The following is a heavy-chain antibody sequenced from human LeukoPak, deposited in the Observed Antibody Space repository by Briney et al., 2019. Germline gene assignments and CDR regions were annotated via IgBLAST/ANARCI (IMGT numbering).Heavy chain of an antibody. D-gene: IGHD4-17*01. V-gene: IGHV3-23*01. CDR2: ISGSGGST. CDR3: TVTTGLGESRNDACDI. Sequence: GGSLRLSCAASGFTFSSYAMSWVRQAPGKGLEWVSAISGSGGSTYYADSVKGRFTISRDNSKNTLYLQMNSLRAEDTAVYYSTVTTGLGESRNDACDIWGQGTMVTVSS. J-gene: IGHJ3*02. CDR1: GFTFSSYA.